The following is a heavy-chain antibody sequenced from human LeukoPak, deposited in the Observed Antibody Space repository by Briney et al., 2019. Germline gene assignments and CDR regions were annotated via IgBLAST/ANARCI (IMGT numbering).Heavy chain of an antibody. D-gene: IGHD3-10*01. CDR2: IRYDGSNK. CDR3: AKDLRSYGSGSSPFDY. CDR1: GFTFSSYG. Sequence: PGGSLRLSCAASGFTFSSYGMHWVRQAPGKGLEWVAFIRYDGSNKYYADSVKGRFTISRDNSKNTLYLQMNSLRAEDTAVYYCAKDLRSYGSGSSPFDYWGQGTLVTVSS. J-gene: IGHJ4*02. V-gene: IGHV3-30*02.